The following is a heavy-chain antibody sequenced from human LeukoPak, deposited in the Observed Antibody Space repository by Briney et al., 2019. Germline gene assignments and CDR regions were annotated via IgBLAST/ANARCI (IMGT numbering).Heavy chain of an antibody. D-gene: IGHD2-15*01. CDR1: GGSISSYY. Sequence: SETLSLTCTVSGGSISSYYWSWIRQPPGKGLEWIGYIYYSGSTNYNPSLKSRVTISVDTSKNQFSLKLSSVTAADTAVYYCARGYCSGDSCYHFDYWDQGTLVTVSS. V-gene: IGHV4-59*01. CDR2: IYYSGST. J-gene: IGHJ4*02. CDR3: ARGYCSGDSCYHFDY.